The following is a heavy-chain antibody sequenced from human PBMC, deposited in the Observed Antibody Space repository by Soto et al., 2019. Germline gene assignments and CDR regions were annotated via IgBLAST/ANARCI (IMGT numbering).Heavy chain of an antibody. CDR2: ISHSGST. CDR3: AGARRGYSYGDFDY. V-gene: IGHV4-38-2*01. J-gene: IGHJ4*02. Sequence: SETLSLTCAVSGYSISSGYYWGWIRQPPGKGLEWIGIISHSGSTYYNPSLKSRLTISVDTSKNQFSLKLSSVTAADTAVYYCAGARRGYSYGDFDYWGQGTLVTVS. D-gene: IGHD5-18*01. CDR1: GYSISSGYY.